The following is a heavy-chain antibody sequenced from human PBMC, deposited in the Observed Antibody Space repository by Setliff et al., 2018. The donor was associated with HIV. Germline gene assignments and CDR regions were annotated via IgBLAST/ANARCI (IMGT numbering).Heavy chain of an antibody. CDR1: GFTFSSFA. CDR2: IYTDDSNT. D-gene: IGHD2-21*01. Sequence: PGGSLRLSCAASGFTFSSFAMTWVRQAPGKGLEWVSIIYTDDSNTYYAESVKGRFTISRDNSKKTLYLQMNSLRAEDTAVYYCAKHFLLWSNAFHIWGQGTMVTVSS. V-gene: IGHV3-23*03. J-gene: IGHJ3*02. CDR3: AKHFLLWSNAFHI.